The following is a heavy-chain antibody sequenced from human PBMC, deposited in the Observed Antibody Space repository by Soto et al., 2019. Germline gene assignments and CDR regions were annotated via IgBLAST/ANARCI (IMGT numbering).Heavy chain of an antibody. D-gene: IGHD5-18*01. V-gene: IGHV4-39*01. CDR2: IYYSGST. Sequence: QLQLQESGPGLVKPSETLSLTCTVSGGSISSSSYYWGWIGQPPGKGLEWIGSIYYSGSTYYNPSLKSRVTISVDTSKNQFSLKLSSVTAADTAVYYCARQEGYSYGTHTFRDYWGQGTLVTVSS. CDR3: ARQEGYSYGTHTFRDY. J-gene: IGHJ4*02. CDR1: GGSISSSSYY.